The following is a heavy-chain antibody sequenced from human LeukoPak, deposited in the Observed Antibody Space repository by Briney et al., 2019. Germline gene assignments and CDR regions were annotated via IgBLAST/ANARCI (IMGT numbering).Heavy chain of an antibody. CDR1: GFIFSSYG. CDR2: INKDGSET. CDR3: AELGITMIGGV. J-gene: IGHJ6*04. D-gene: IGHD3-10*02. V-gene: IGHV3-7*01. Sequence: GGSLRLSCAASGFIFSSYGMSWVRQAPGKGLEWVANINKDGSETYYADSVKGRFTMSRDNAKNSLYLQMNSLRAEDTAVYYCAELGITMIGGVWGKGTTVTISS.